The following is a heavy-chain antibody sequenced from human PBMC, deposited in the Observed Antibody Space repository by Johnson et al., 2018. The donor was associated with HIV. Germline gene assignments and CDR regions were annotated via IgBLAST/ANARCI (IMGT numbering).Heavy chain of an antibody. J-gene: IGHJ3*02. D-gene: IGHD6-19*01. Sequence: VQLVESGGGLVQPGGSLRLCCAASGFTFSSYWMSWVRQAPGKGLEWVANIKQDGSEKYYVDSVKGRFTISRDNAKNSLYLPMNSLRAEDTAVYYCARVSGWYEKGAFDIWGQGTMVTVSS. CDR1: GFTFSSYW. V-gene: IGHV3-7*02. CDR3: ARVSGWYEKGAFDI. CDR2: IKQDGSEK.